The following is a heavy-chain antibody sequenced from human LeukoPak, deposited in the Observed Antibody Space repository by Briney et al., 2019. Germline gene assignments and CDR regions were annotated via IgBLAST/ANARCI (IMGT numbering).Heavy chain of an antibody. CDR2: IYHGGST. V-gene: IGHV4-30-2*01. Sequence: SETLSLTCAVSGVSISSGGYSWSWIRQPPGKGLEWIAYIYHGGSTYYNPSLKSRVTISVDRSKNQFSLKLSSVAAADTAVYYCARGRGYSYGSYYFDYWGQGTLVTVSS. D-gene: IGHD5-18*01. J-gene: IGHJ4*02. CDR3: ARGRGYSYGSYYFDY. CDR1: GVSISSGGYS.